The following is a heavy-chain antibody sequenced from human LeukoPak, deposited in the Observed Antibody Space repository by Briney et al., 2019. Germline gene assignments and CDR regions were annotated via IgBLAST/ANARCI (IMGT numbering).Heavy chain of an antibody. CDR1: GFTFSNYA. D-gene: IGHD2/OR15-2a*01. V-gene: IGHV3-23*01. J-gene: IGHJ4*02. Sequence: GGSLRLSCAASGFTFSNYAMSWVRQAPGKGLEWVSAFSGGGGSTYYADSVKGRFTISRDNSKNTLYLQMNGLRAEDTAVYFCATSGLSRFGFWGQGTLVTVSS. CDR2: FSGGGGST. CDR3: ATSGLSRFGF.